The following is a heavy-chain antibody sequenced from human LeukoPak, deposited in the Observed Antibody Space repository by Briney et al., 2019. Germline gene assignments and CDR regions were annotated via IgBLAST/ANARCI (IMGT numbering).Heavy chain of an antibody. CDR2: IKTDGTST. CDR3: ARGRADYDYWSGYYHYMGV. D-gene: IGHD3-3*01. J-gene: IGHJ6*03. CDR1: GFTFSSKW. V-gene: IGHV3-74*01. Sequence: GGSLRLSCAASGFTFSSKWMHWVRQVPGKGLVWVSRIKTDGTSTSYADSVKGRFTISRDNAKNTLYLQMNSLRAEDTAVYYCARGRADYDYWSGYYHYMGVWGKGIMVTVSS.